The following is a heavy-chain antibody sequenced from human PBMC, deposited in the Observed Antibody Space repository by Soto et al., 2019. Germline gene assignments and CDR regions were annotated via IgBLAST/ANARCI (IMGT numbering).Heavy chain of an antibody. Sequence: QVHLQGSGPGLVEPSGTLSLTCAVSGGSISTDNWWTWVRQPPGKGLEWIGEIYHSGRTNYNTSLKSRVTISVDKSKNQFSLKLTSVTAADTAMYYCARDYEQQPKNTWALEIWGQGTMVTVSS. CDR2: IYHSGRT. CDR3: ARDYEQQPKNTWALEI. V-gene: IGHV4-4*02. J-gene: IGHJ3*02. CDR1: GGSISTDNW. D-gene: IGHD6-13*01.